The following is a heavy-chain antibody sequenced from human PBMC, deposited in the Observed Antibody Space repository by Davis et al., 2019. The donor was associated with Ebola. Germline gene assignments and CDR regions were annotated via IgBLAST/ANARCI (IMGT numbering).Heavy chain of an antibody. CDR1: GYTFNIYW. J-gene: IGHJ6*02. CDR2: IYPGDSDT. CDR3: ARPDPDYYYGMDV. Sequence: GESLKISCKGSGYTFNIYWIGWVRQMPGKGLEWMGIIYPGDSDTRYSPSFQGQVTISADKSISTAYLQWSSLKASDTAMYYCARPDPDYYYGMDVWGQGTTVTVSS. V-gene: IGHV5-51*01.